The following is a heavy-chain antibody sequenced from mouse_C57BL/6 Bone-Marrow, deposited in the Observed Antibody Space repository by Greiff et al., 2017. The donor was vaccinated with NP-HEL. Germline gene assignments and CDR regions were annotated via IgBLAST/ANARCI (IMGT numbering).Heavy chain of an antibody. CDR3: ATHYDAFAY. J-gene: IGHJ3*01. Sequence: EVQGVESGGGLVKPGGSLQLSCAASGFTFSDYGMHWVRQAPEKGLEWVAYISSGSSTIYYADTVKGRFTISRDNAKNTLFLQMTSLRSEDTAMYYCATHYDAFAYWGQGTLVTVSA. CDR1: GFTFSDYG. CDR2: ISSGSSTI. D-gene: IGHD2-4*01. V-gene: IGHV5-17*01.